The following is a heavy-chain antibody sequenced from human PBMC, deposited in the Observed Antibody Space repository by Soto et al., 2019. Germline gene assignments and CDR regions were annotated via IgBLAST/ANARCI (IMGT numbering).Heavy chain of an antibody. CDR1: GFTFSSYA. Sequence: GGSLRLSCAASGFTFSSYAMSWVRQAPGKGLEWVSAISGSGGSTYYADSVKGRFTISRDNSKNSLYLQMNSLRVDDTALYYCVRVAGYGDYGFAYWGQGTLVTVSS. J-gene: IGHJ4*02. D-gene: IGHD4-17*01. CDR2: ISGSGGST. CDR3: VRVAGYGDYGFAY. V-gene: IGHV3-23*01.